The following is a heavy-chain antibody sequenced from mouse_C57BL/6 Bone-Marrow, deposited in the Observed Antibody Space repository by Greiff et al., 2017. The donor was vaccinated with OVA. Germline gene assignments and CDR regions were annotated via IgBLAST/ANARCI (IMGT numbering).Heavy chain of an antibody. Sequence: VQLQPSWAELVKPGASVKLSCTASGFNIKDYYMHWVKQRTEQGLEWIGRIDPEDGETKYAPKFQGKATITADPSSNTAYLQLSSLTSEDTAVYYCVVLTDWFAYWGQGTLVTVSA. J-gene: IGHJ3*01. CDR2: IDPEDGET. CDR3: VVLTDWFAY. CDR1: GFNIKDYY. V-gene: IGHV14-2*01. D-gene: IGHD6-2*01.